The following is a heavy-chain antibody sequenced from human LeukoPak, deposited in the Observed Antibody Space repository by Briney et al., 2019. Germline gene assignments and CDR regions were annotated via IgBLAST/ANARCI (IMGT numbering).Heavy chain of an antibody. CDR3: ARGKYSSSWYKT. CDR2: INHSGST. CDR1: GGSFSGYY. D-gene: IGHD6-13*01. J-gene: IGHJ5*02. Sequence: SETLSLTCAVYGGSFSGYYWSWIRQPPGKGLEWIGEINHSGSTNYNPSLKSRVTISVDTSKNQVSLKLSSVTAADTAVYYCARGKYSSSWYKTWGQGTLVTVSS. V-gene: IGHV4-34*01.